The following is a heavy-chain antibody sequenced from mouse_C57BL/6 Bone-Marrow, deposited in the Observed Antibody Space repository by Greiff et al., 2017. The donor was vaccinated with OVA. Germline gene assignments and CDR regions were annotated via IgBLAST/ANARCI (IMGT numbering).Heavy chain of an antibody. CDR2: INPGRGGT. V-gene: IGHV1-54*01. Sequence: QVQLQQSGAELVRPGTSVKVSCKASGYAFTNSLIEWVKQRPGQGLEWIGVINPGRGGTNYNEKFKGKATLTADKSSSTAYMQLSSLTSEDSAVYFCAREDYWDWGQGTTLTVSS. CDR1: GYAFTNSL. J-gene: IGHJ2*01. D-gene: IGHD1-1*02. CDR3: AREDYWD.